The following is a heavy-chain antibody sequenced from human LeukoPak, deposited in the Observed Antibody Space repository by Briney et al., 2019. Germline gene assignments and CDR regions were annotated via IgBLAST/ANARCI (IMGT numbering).Heavy chain of an antibody. CDR1: GFTFSSYA. J-gene: IGHJ6*04. D-gene: IGHD1-1*01. V-gene: IGHV3-23*01. CDR3: AKEGAYYNSPADV. Sequence: GGSLRLSCAASGFTFSSYAMSWVRQAPGKGLKWVSAIGGSGGSTYYADSGKGRFTISRANSKNKLYLQMNSLRAEDTAVYYCAKEGAYYNSPADVWGKGTTVTVSS. CDR2: IGGSGGST.